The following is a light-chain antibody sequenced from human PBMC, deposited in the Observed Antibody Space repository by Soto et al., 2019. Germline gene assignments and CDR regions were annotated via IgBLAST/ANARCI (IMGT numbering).Light chain of an antibody. J-gene: IGKJ4*01. CDR3: QQYNTFPLT. Sequence: DIQMTQSPSTLSASVGDRVTITCRASQSISTWLAWYQQKPGKAPKLLIYKASSLESGVQSRFSGSGSGTEFTLTISSLQPDDFATYYCQQYNTFPLTFCGGTTVEIK. CDR1: QSISTW. CDR2: KAS. V-gene: IGKV1-5*03.